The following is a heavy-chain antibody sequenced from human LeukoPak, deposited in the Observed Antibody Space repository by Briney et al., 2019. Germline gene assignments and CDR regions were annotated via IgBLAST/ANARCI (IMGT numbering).Heavy chain of an antibody. D-gene: IGHD6-6*01. CDR1: GFTFSSYT. Sequence: PGGSLRLSCAASGFTFSSYTMNWVRQAPGKGLEWVSSISRSSSYIYYADSVKGRFTISRDNATNSLDLQMNSLRAEDTAVYYCARGREGIAARWWVEEPRWYFFDPWGQGTLVTVSS. J-gene: IGHJ5*02. CDR2: ISRSSSYI. V-gene: IGHV3-21*01. CDR3: ARGREGIAARWWVEEPRWYFFDP.